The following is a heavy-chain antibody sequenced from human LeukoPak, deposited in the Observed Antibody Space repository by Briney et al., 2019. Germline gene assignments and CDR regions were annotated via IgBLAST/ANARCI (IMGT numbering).Heavy chain of an antibody. V-gene: IGHV4-59*08. CDR3: ARRIAVAGTPGWFDP. D-gene: IGHD6-19*01. CDR1: GGSISSYY. CDR2: IYYSGST. Sequence: SETLSLTCTVSGGSISSYYWSWIRQPPGEGLEWIGYIYYSGSTNYNPSLKSRVTISVDTSKNQFSLKLSSVTAADTAVYYCARRIAVAGTPGWFDPWGQGTLVTVSS. J-gene: IGHJ5*02.